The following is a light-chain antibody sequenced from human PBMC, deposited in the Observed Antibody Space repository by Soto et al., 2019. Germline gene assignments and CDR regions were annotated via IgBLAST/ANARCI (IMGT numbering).Light chain of an antibody. J-gene: IGKJ1*01. V-gene: IGKV1-6*01. Sequence: SHITQSPSSLSSSVGDRVTITCRASQGIRNDLGWLQQKPGKAPKLLIYAASSLQSGVPSRFSGSGSGTDFTLTISSLQPEDFASYYCLQDYNYPRTFGQGTKVDIK. CDR1: QGIRND. CDR2: AAS. CDR3: LQDYNYPRT.